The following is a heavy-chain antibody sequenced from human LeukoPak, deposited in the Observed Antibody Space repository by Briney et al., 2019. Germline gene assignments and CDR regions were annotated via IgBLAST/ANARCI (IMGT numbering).Heavy chain of an antibody. CDR3: ARAPRYYGSGSYFGEFY. CDR1: GGSISSGDYY. D-gene: IGHD3-10*01. Sequence: SETLSLTCTVSGGSISSGDYYWSWIRQPPGKGLEWIGYIYYSGSTYYNPSLKSRVTLSVDTSKNQFSLKLSSVTAADTAVYYCARAPRYYGSGSYFGEFYWGQGTLVTVSS. J-gene: IGHJ4*02. CDR2: IYYSGST. V-gene: IGHV4-30-4*08.